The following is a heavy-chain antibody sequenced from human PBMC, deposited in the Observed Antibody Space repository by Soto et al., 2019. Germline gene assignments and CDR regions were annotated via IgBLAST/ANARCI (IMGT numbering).Heavy chain of an antibody. V-gene: IGHV1-69*01. CDR2: IIPNFGTA. J-gene: IGHJ4*02. CDR1: GGTFSSYA. CDR3: ALTDNDGYSYYFYY. D-gene: IGHD5-18*01. Sequence: QVQLVQSGAEVKKPGSSVKVSCKASGGTFSSYAISWVRQAPGQGLEWMGGIIPNFGTANYAQKFQARVTITADESTSTAYMELSSLRSADTAVYYGALTDNDGYSYYFYYWGQGTLVTVSS.